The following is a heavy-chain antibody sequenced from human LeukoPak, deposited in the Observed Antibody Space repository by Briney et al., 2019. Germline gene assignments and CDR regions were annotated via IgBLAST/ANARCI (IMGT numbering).Heavy chain of an antibody. CDR3: AKDPGVEQQLVFYVYMDV. D-gene: IGHD6-13*01. CDR1: GFTFSSYA. Sequence: QPGGSLRLSCAASGFTFSSYAMSWVRQAPGKGLEWVSAISGSDGSTYYADSVKGRFTISRDNSKNTLYLQMNSLRAEDTAVYYCAKDPGVEQQLVFYVYMDVWGKGTTVTVSS. J-gene: IGHJ6*03. CDR2: ISGSDGST. V-gene: IGHV3-23*01.